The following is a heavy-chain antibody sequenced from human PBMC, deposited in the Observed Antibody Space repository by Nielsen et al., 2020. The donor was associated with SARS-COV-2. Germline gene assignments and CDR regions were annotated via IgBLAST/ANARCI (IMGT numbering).Heavy chain of an antibody. CDR1: GYSLTNYW. CDR3: AGQGRFCSRTTCSRNYFDS. J-gene: IGHJ4*02. CDR2: ISHGYSDT. V-gene: IGHV5-51*01. D-gene: IGHD2-2*01. Sequence: GEFPKISCKASGYSLTNYWIGWVRQMPGKGLEWMGVISHGYSDTRYSPAFQGQVTISADQSITTAYLQWSSLKASDTAIYYCAGQGRFCSRTTCSRNYFDSWGQGTLVTVSS.